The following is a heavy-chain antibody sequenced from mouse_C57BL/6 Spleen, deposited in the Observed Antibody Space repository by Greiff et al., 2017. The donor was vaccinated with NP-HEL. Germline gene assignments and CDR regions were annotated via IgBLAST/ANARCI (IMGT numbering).Heavy chain of an antibody. CDR3: ARERSDPYAMDY. Sequence: LVESGAELARPGASVKLSCKASGYTFTSYGISWVKQRTGQGLEWIGEIYPRSGNTYYNEKFKGKATLTADKSSSTAYMELRSLTSEDSAVYFCARERSDPYAMDYWGQGTSVTVSS. J-gene: IGHJ4*01. CDR2: IYPRSGNT. V-gene: IGHV1-81*01. CDR1: GYTFTSYG.